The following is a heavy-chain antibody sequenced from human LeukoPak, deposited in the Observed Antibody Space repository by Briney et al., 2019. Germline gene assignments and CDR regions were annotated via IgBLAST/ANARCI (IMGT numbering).Heavy chain of an antibody. D-gene: IGHD6-13*01. J-gene: IGHJ4*02. CDR2: ITGGGGST. Sequence: GGSLRLSCAASGFTFSTYGLNWVRQTPGKGLECVSGITGGGGSTYYADSVKGRFTVSRDNSENTLYLQINSLRVEDTAVYYCAKSSSGALYYLDYWGQGTLVTVSS. V-gene: IGHV3-23*01. CDR3: AKSSSGALYYLDY. CDR1: GFTFSTYG.